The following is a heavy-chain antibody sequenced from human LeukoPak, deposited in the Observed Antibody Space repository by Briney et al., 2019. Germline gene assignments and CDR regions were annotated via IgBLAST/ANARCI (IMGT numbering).Heavy chain of an antibody. Sequence: PGGSLRLSCVASGFTFSSSAMSWVRQAPGKGLEWVSVISGSTGNTYYTDSVKGRFTISRDNSKNTLYLQLNSLRAEDTAVYYCARALGIMALDYWGQGTLVTVSA. CDR2: ISGSTGNT. D-gene: IGHD7-27*01. J-gene: IGHJ4*02. CDR1: GFTFSSSA. V-gene: IGHV3-23*01. CDR3: ARALGIMALDY.